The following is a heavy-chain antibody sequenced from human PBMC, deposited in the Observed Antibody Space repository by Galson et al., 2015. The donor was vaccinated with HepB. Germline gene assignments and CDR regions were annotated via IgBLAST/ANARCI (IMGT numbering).Heavy chain of an antibody. V-gene: IGHV3-30*04. Sequence: SLRLSCAASGFTFSSYAMHWVRQAPGKGLEWVAVISYDGSNKYYADSVKGRFTISRDNSKNTLYLQMDIVEAEDTAIYYCAKDGTYYDYGDSYFDSWGQGALVSVST. D-gene: IGHD4-17*01. J-gene: IGHJ4*02. CDR3: AKDGTYYDYGDSYFDS. CDR1: GFTFSSYA. CDR2: ISYDGSNK.